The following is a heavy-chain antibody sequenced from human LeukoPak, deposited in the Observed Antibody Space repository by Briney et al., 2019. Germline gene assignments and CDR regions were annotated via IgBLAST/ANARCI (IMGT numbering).Heavy chain of an antibody. J-gene: IGHJ4*01. CDR1: GFTFTNYA. CDR2: ISGSGGST. V-gene: IGHV3-23*01. CDR3: STDPRLLIY. D-gene: IGHD2-8*01. Sequence: GGSLRLSCAASGFTFTNYAMSWVRQAPGRGLEWVSGISGSGGSTYYADSVKGRFTISRGNSKNTLYLQMNSLRPDDTALYYCSTDPRLLIYWGHGTLVTVSS.